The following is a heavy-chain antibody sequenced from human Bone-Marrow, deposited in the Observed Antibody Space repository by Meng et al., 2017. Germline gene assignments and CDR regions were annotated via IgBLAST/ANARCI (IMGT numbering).Heavy chain of an antibody. Sequence: GESLKISCAASGFTFSDYYMSWIRQAPGKGLEWVSAISGSGGSTYYADSVKGRFTISRDNSKNTLYLQMNSLRAEDTAVYYCAKTLGWLHRYFDYWGQGTLVTVSS. CDR3: AKTLGWLHRYFDY. D-gene: IGHD5-24*01. CDR1: GFTFSDYY. CDR2: ISGSGGST. V-gene: IGHV3-23*01. J-gene: IGHJ4*02.